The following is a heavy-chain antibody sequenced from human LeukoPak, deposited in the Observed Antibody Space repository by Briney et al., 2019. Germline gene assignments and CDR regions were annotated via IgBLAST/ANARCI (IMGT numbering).Heavy chain of an antibody. J-gene: IGHJ6*02. D-gene: IGHD2-2*01. Sequence: SETLSLTCGVSGGSNSSGGYFWSCIRQPPEKSLEWIGYIYHSGSTYYHPSLKSRVTTSVDRSKNQFSLKLSSVTAADTAVYYCARVVPAAEYYYYYYGMDVWGQGTTVTVSS. CDR2: IYHSGST. CDR3: ARVVPAAEYYYYYYGMDV. CDR1: GGSNSSGGYF. V-gene: IGHV4-30-2*01.